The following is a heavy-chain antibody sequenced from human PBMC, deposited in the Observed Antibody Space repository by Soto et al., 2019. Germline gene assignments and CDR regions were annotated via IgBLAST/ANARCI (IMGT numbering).Heavy chain of an antibody. J-gene: IGHJ6*02. CDR1: GFTFSSYA. CDR2: ISGSGGST. Sequence: GGSLRLSCAASGFTFSSYAMSWVRQAPGKGLEWVSAISGSGGSTYYADSVKGRFTISRDNSKNTLYLQMNSLRAEDTAVYYCAREKLAAAGHYYYYYGMDVWGQGTTVTVSS. V-gene: IGHV3-23*01. CDR3: AREKLAAAGHYYYYYGMDV. D-gene: IGHD6-13*01.